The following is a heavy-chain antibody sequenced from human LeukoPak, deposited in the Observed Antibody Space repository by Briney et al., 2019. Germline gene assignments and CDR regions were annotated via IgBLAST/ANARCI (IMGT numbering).Heavy chain of an antibody. CDR3: ARGLGYSGYEYDY. D-gene: IGHD5-12*01. Sequence: SETLSLTCAVYGGSFSDYYWSWIRQPPGKGLEWIGEINHSGSTNYNPSLKSRVTISVDTSKNQFSLKLSSVTAADTAVYYCARGLGYSGYEYDYWGQGTLVTVSS. CDR2: INHSGST. J-gene: IGHJ4*02. CDR1: GGSFSDYY. V-gene: IGHV4-34*01.